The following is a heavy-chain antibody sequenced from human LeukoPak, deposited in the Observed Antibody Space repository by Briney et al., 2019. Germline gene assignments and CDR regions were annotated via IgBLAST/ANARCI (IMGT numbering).Heavy chain of an antibody. CDR1: GFTFSSYE. CDR2: ISSGGSTI. V-gene: IGHV3-48*03. J-gene: IGHJ4*02. Sequence: SGGSLRLSCAASGFTFSSYEMNWVRQAPGKGVGWVSYISSGGSTIYYTDSVQGRFTISRDHAKNSLYLQMNSLRAEDTAVYYCARGSLYDILTRYYNDVFDYWGQGTLVTVSS. D-gene: IGHD3-9*01. CDR3: ARGSLYDILTRYYNDVFDY.